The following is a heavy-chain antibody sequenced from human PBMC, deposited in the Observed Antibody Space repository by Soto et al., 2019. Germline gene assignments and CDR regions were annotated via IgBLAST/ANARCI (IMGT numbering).Heavy chain of an antibody. CDR1: GFTFSSYD. D-gene: IGHD3-10*01. CDR2: IGTAGDT. Sequence: GGSLRLSCAASGFTFSSYDMHWVRQATGKGLEWVSAIGTAGDTYYPGSVKGRFTISRENAKNSLYLQMNSLRAGDTAVYYCARDSELAAGSGGMDVWGKGTTVTVSS. V-gene: IGHV3-13*01. CDR3: ARDSELAAGSGGMDV. J-gene: IGHJ6*03.